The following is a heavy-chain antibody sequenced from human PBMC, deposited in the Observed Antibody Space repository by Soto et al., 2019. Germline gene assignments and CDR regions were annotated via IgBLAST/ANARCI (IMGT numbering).Heavy chain of an antibody. V-gene: IGHV1-69*13. Sequence: ASVKVSGKASGGTFSSYAISWVRQAPGQGLEWMGGIIPIFGTANYAQKFQGRVTITADESTSTAYMELSSLRSEDTAVYYCAREGIAARRGWYYYGMDVWGQGTTVTVSS. J-gene: IGHJ6*02. CDR3: AREGIAARRGWYYYGMDV. D-gene: IGHD6-6*01. CDR1: GGTFSSYA. CDR2: IIPIFGTA.